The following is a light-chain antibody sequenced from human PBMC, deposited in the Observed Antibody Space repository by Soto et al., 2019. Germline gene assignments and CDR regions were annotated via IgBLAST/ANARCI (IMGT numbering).Light chain of an antibody. CDR2: GNN. Sequence: SVLPQPPSVSGAPGQRVTISCTRSSSNIGAGYDVHWYQQFPGTAPKLLIYGNNNRPSGVPDRFSGSKSGTSASLAITGLQAEDEADYYCQSYDSSLSGYVFGTGTKVTVL. CDR3: QSYDSSLSGYV. CDR1: SSNIGAGYD. V-gene: IGLV1-40*01. J-gene: IGLJ1*01.